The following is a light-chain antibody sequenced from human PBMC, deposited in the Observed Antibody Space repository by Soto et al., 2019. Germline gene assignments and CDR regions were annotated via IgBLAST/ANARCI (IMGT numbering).Light chain of an antibody. V-gene: IGLV2-14*03. CDR2: DVG. CDR3: YSHTSGTRGV. Sequence: QSALMQPASVSGSPGQSIIISCTGTSSDVGDNRYISWYQQHPGKAPKVMIYDVGNRPSGVSNRFSGSKSGNTAALTISGLQVEDEADYYCYSHTSGTRGVFGGGTQLTVL. J-gene: IGLJ2*01. CDR1: SSDVGDNRY.